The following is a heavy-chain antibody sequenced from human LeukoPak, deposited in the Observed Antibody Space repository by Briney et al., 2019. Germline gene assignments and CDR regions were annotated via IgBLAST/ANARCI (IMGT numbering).Heavy chain of an antibody. J-gene: IGHJ3*02. CDR1: GFTVIGNY. CDR2: IHRDGST. D-gene: IGHD3-9*01. CDR3: ARDPRASTVTGYLWAFDI. V-gene: IGHV3-53*01. Sequence: PGGSLRLSCAASGFTVIGNYMNWVRQAPGKGLEWVSIIHRDGSTYYSDSVKGRFTISRDYSKNTLFLHMSSLRADDTAVYYCARDPRASTVTGYLWAFDIWGQGRMLSVSS.